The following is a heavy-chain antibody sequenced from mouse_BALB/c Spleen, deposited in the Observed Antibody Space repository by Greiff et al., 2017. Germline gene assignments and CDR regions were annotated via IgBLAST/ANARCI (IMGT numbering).Heavy chain of an antibody. D-gene: IGHD1-1*01. Sequence: EVQVVESGGGLVQPGGSRKLSCAASGFTFSSFGMHWVRQAPEQGLEWVAYISSGSSTIYSADTVKGRFTISRDNPKNTLFLQMTSLRSEDTAMYYCARWGLAYYFDYWGQGTTLTVSS. J-gene: IGHJ2*01. CDR1: GFTFSSFG. CDR2: ISSGSSTI. V-gene: IGHV5-17*02. CDR3: ARWGLAYYFDY.